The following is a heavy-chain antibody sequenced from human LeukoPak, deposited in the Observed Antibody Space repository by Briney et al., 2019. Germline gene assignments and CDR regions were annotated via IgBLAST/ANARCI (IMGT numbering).Heavy chain of an antibody. CDR1: GFTFSSYA. V-gene: IGHV3-23*01. Sequence: GGSLRLSCAASGFTFSSYAMSWVRQAPGKGLECVSAISGSGGSTYYADSVKGRFTISRDNSKNTLYLQMNSLRAEDTAVYYCAKASSSWFDYYYGMDVWGQGTTVTVSS. CDR3: AKASSSWFDYYYGMDV. D-gene: IGHD6-13*01. J-gene: IGHJ6*02. CDR2: ISGSGGST.